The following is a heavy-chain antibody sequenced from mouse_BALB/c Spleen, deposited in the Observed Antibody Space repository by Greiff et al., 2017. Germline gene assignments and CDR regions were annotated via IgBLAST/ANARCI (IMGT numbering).Heavy chain of an antibody. Sequence: QVQLKQPGAELVKPGASVKLSCKASGYTFTSYWMHWVKQRPGQGLEWIGEIDPSDSYTNYNQKFKGKATLTVDKSSSTAYMQLSSLTSEDSAVYYCARSHYYGYGGGAMDYWGQGTSVTVSS. J-gene: IGHJ4*01. CDR1: GYTFTSYW. CDR2: IDPSDSYT. V-gene: IGHV1-69*02. D-gene: IGHD1-2*01. CDR3: ARSHYYGYGGGAMDY.